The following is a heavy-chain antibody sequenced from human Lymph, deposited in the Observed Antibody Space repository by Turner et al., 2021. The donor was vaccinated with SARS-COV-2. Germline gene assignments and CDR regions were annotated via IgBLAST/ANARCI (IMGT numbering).Heavy chain of an antibody. Sequence: QGRLAQCGAEVKNPGASVIVCCEAPANTFNGYYMHWVPESPGKGLEWMSWSNTNNGGTGYAQKFKGRDTMTRNMSISTAYMELGSMRSDDTAVDYCERGEGKEVAGTQYFDYWGQGTLVTVSS. V-gene: IGHV1-2*02. D-gene: IGHD6-19*01. CDR3: ERGEGKEVAGTQYFDY. CDR2: SNTNNGGT. J-gene: IGHJ4*02. CDR1: ANTFNGYY.